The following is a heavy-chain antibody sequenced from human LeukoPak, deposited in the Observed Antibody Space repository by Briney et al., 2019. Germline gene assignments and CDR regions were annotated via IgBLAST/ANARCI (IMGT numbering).Heavy chain of an antibody. CDR1: GGSFSGYY. J-gene: IGHJ6*03. CDR2: INHSGST. D-gene: IGHD6-13*01. Sequence: SETLSLTCAVYGGSFSGYYWSWIRQPPGKGLEWIGEINHSGSTNYNPSLKSRVTISVDTSKNQFSLKLSSVTAADTAVYYCAREGPEHYSSPYYYYYYMDVWGKGTTVTVSS. CDR3: AREGPEHYSSPYYYYYYMDV. V-gene: IGHV4-34*01.